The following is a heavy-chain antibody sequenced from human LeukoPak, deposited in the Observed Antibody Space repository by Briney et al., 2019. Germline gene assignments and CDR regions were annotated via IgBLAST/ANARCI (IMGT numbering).Heavy chain of an antibody. D-gene: IGHD3-10*01. CDR3: ARVRNYGSGIQGWFDP. CDR1: GGSISSYY. V-gene: IGHV4-4*07. CDR2: IYTSGST. Sequence: RASETLSLTCTVSGGSISSYYWSWIRQPAGKGLEWIGRIYTSGSTNYNPSLKSRVTMSVDTSKNQFSLKLSSVTAADTAVYYCARVRNYGSGIQGWFDPWGQGTLVTVSS. J-gene: IGHJ5*02.